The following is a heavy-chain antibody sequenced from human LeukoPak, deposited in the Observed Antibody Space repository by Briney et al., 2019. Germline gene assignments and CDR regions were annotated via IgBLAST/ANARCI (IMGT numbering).Heavy chain of an antibody. CDR2: IKQDGSEK. CDR1: GFTFSSYW. Sequence: GGSLRLSCAASGFTFSSYWMSWGRQAPGKGLEWVANIKQDGSEKYYVDSVKGRFTISRDNAKNSLYLQMNSLRAEDTAVYYCAREVSYGGPDTYYYYYYGMDVWGQGTTVTVSS. V-gene: IGHV3-7*03. D-gene: IGHD4-23*01. CDR3: AREVSYGGPDTYYYYYYGMDV. J-gene: IGHJ6*02.